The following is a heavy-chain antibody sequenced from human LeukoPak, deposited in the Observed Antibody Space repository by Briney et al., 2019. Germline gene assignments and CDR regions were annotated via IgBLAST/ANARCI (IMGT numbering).Heavy chain of an antibody. V-gene: IGHV3-23*01. J-gene: IGHJ4*02. D-gene: IGHD1-26*01. Sequence: PGGSLSLSCAASGLTFCNYAMSWFRQAPGKGLEWVSGITSGFTPHYADSVKGRFTISRDNSKNTFHLQMNSLRAEDTAVYYCAKDYSDSGVGDVFFEYWGQGTLVTVSS. CDR1: GLTFCNYA. CDR3: AKDYSDSGVGDVFFEY. CDR2: ITSGFTP.